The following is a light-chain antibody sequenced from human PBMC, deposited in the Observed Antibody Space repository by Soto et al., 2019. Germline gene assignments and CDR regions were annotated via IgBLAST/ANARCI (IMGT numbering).Light chain of an antibody. Sequence: DIQLTQSASSLSASVGGRVTITCQASQVITNYLNWYQQKPGKAPKLLIYDISTLEIGVPSRFGGSGSGTHFTFTITGLQPEDIATYYCQQYENLPYTFGQGTKVDIK. CDR1: QVITNY. CDR2: DIS. V-gene: IGKV1-33*01. CDR3: QQYENLPYT. J-gene: IGKJ2*01.